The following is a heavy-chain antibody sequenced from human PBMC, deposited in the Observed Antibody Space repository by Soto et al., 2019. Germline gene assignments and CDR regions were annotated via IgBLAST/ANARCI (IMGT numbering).Heavy chain of an antibody. CDR1: GFTFSAYW. V-gene: IGHV3-74*01. J-gene: IGHJ4*02. Sequence: PGGSLRLSCAVSGFTFSAYWMHWVRQVPGKGLTWVSRISDDGSTATYADSVKGRFVISRDNAKNSLYLEMNTLGVDDSGLYYCARGPRVSSTGTGAHWGRGTMVTVYS. D-gene: IGHD1-1*01. CDR2: ISDDGSTA. CDR3: ARGPRVSSTGTGAH.